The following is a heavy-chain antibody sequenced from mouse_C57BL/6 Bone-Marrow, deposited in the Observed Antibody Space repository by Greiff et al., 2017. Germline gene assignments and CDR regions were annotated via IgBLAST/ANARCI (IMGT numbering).Heavy chain of an antibody. CDR2: IYPGSGST. D-gene: IGHD2-4*01. J-gene: IGHJ2*01. Sequence: VQLQQSGAELVKPGASVKMSCKASGYTFTSYWITWVKQRPGQGLEWIGDIYPGSGSTNYNEKFKSKATLTVDTSSSTAYMQLSSLTSEDSAVYYCARGLRRILCDYWGQGTTLTVSS. CDR3: ARGLRRILCDY. V-gene: IGHV1-55*01. CDR1: GYTFTSYW.